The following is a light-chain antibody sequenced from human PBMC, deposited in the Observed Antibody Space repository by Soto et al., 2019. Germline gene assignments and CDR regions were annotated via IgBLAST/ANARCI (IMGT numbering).Light chain of an antibody. V-gene: IGKV1-39*01. CDR3: QQSYSTPLT. J-gene: IGKJ3*01. CDR1: QSISSY. CDR2: AAS. Sequence: DIQVTQSPSSLSASVGDRVTITCRASQSISSYLNWYQQKPGKAPKLLIYAASSLQSGVPSRFSGSGSGTDFTLTISSLPPEDFATYYCQQSYSTPLTFGPGTKVDIK.